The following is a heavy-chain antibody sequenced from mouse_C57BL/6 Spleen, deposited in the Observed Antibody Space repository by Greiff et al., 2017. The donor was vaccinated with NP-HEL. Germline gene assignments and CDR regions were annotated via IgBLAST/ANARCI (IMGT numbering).Heavy chain of an antibody. V-gene: IGHV1-61*01. CDR1: GYTFTSYW. CDR3: ARERDWDVNYAMDY. D-gene: IGHD4-1*01. CDR2: IYPSDSET. J-gene: IGHJ4*01. Sequence: VQLQQSGAELVRPGSSVKLSCKASGYTFTSYWMDWVKQRPGQGLEWIGNIYPSDSETHYNQKFKDKATLTVDKSSSTAYMQLSSLTSEDSAVYYCARERDWDVNYAMDYWGQGTSVTVSS.